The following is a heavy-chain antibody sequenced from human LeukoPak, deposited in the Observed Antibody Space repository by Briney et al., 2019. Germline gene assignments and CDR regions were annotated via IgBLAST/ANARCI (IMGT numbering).Heavy chain of an antibody. CDR1: GFTFSSYA. D-gene: IGHD4-17*01. CDR2: ISSSSSYI. J-gene: IGHJ4*02. V-gene: IGHV3-21*01. Sequence: PGGSLRLSCAASGFTFSSYAMSWVRQAPGKGLEWVSSISSSSSYIYYADSVKGRFTISRDNAKNSLYLQMNSLRAEDTAVYYCARDGLYGDYFLWVDYWGQGTLVTVSS. CDR3: ARDGLYGDYFLWVDY.